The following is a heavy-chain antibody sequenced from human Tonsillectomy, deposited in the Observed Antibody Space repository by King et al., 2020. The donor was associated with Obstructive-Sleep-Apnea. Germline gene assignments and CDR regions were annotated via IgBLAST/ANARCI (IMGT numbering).Heavy chain of an antibody. J-gene: IGHJ3*02. CDR3: ARDIVGATRGAFDI. CDR2: IHNSGNT. V-gene: IGHV4-31*03. Sequence: VQLQESGPGLVKPSQTLSLTCTVSGGSISSVSSYWTWIRQHPEKGLEWMGYIHNSGNTYYNPSLKSRLTISLDTAKTQFSLKLTSVTAADTAVYYCARDIVGATRGAFDIWGQGTIVTVSS. D-gene: IGHD1-26*01. CDR1: GGSISSVSSY.